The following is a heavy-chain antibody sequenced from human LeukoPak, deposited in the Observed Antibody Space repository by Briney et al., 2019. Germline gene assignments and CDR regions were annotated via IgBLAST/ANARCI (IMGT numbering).Heavy chain of an antibody. V-gene: IGHV4-38-2*01. CDR1: GYSISSGYY. CDR2: IYHSGST. D-gene: IGHD2-15*01. J-gene: IGHJ4*02. CDR3: AGALDIVVVVAALYY. Sequence: KSSETLSLTCAVSGYSISSGYYWGWIRQPPGKGLEWIGSIYHSGSTYYNASLKSRVTISVDTSKNQFSLKLSSVTAADTAVYYCAGALDIVVVVAALYYWGQGTLVTVSS.